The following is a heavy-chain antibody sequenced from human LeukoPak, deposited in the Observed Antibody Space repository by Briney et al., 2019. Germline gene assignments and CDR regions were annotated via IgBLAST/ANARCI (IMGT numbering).Heavy chain of an antibody. CDR2: ISRNSGFI. CDR3: ARDDVSTARASGMDV. CDR1: GFTFTTYD. J-gene: IGHJ6*04. D-gene: IGHD6-6*01. Sequence: GGSLRLSCAASGFTFTTYDMNWVRQAPGKGLGWVSYISRNSGFIYYADSEKGRFTISRDNAKNSLYLQMNSLRGEDMAVYYCARDDVSTARASGMDVWGKGTTVTVSS. V-gene: IGHV3-21*01.